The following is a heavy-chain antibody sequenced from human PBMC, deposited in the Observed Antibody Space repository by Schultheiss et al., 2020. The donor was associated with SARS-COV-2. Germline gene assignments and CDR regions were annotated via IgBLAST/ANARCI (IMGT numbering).Heavy chain of an antibody. CDR2: ISGYNGDT. D-gene: IGHD4-11*01. CDR1: GYTFSNYA. Sequence: ASVKVSCKASGYTFSNYAINWVRQAPGQGLEWMGWISGYNGDTDYAQKLQGRVTMTTDTSTSTAYMELRSLRSDDTAVYYCARANTVTSWGRYYYYGMDVWGQGTTVTVSS. CDR3: ARANTVTSWGRYYYYGMDV. J-gene: IGHJ6*02. V-gene: IGHV1-18*04.